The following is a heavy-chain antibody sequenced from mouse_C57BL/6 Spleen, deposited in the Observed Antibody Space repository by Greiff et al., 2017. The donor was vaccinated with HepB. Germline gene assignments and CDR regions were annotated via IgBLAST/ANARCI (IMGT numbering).Heavy chain of an antibody. V-gene: IGHV1-55*01. J-gene: IGHJ2*01. Sequence: VQLQQSGAELVKPGASVKMSCKASGYTFTSYWITWVKQRPGQGLEWIGDIYPGSGSTNYNEKFKSKATLTVDTSSSTAYMQLSSLTSEDSAVYYCARGDSNYFDYWGQRTTLTVSS. CDR2: IYPGSGST. CDR3: ARGDSNYFDY. D-gene: IGHD2-5*01. CDR1: GYTFTSYW.